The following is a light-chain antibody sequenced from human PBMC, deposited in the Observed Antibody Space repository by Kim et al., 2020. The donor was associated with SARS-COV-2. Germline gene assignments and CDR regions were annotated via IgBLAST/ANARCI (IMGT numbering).Light chain of an antibody. Sequence: SVSPVDRAALSCRASQSVTSNLAWYQQKPGQAPRLLIYGAYNRATGIPARFSGSGSGAEFTLTISSLQSEDFAVYYCQQYNNWPETFGQGTKLEI. J-gene: IGKJ2*01. V-gene: IGKV3-15*01. CDR3: QQYNNWPET. CDR2: GAY. CDR1: QSVTSN.